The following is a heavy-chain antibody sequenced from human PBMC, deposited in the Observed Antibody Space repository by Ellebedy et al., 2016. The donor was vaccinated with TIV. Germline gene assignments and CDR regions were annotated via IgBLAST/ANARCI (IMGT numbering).Heavy chain of an antibody. CDR1: GFTFSSYA. CDR3: ARGPSTSAHLDS. Sequence: GGSLRLSCSASGFTFSSYAMHWVRQAPGKGLEWVAVISYDGSNKYYADSVKGRFTLSRDTSKNTVYLQMDSLRTEDTAVYYCARGPSTSAHLDSWGQGALVIVSS. V-gene: IGHV3-30-3*01. J-gene: IGHJ4*02. CDR2: ISYDGSNK.